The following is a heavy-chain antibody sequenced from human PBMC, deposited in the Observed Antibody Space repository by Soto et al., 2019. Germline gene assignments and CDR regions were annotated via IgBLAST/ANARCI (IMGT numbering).Heavy chain of an antibody. CDR1: GFTFSSYG. V-gene: IGHV3-30*18. CDR3: AKDLSYGDYRFDY. D-gene: IGHD4-17*01. CDR2: ISYDGSNK. J-gene: IGHJ4*02. Sequence: EGTMRLSCAASGFTFSSYGMHWVRQAPGKGLERVAVISYDGSNKYYADSVKGRFTISRDNSKNTLYLQMNSLRAEDKAVYYCAKDLSYGDYRFDYWGRGSLVAVAS.